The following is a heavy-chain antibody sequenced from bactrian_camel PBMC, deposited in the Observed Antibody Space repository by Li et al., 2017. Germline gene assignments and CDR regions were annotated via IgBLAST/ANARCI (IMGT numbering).Heavy chain of an antibody. CDR2: IYSGDGSA. D-gene: IGHD2*01. J-gene: IGHJ4*01. Sequence: HVQLVESGGGSVQAGGSLTLSCSASGNGDGSGYWCSAWFRQAPGQEREGVAAIYSGDGSAIYSDSATGRFTISQDTASKTVVLQMNSLKPEDTSVYYCAADRGSIFTACAFNYWGQGTQVTVS. CDR3: AADRGSIFTACAFNY. CDR1: GNGDGSGYWC. V-gene: IGHV3S63*01.